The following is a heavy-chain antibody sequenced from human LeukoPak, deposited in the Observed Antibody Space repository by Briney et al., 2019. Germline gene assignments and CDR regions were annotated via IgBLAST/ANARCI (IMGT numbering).Heavy chain of an antibody. J-gene: IGHJ5*02. D-gene: IGHD2-21*02. CDR1: GGSISSYY. CDR3: ARDRCGGDCYWFDP. Sequence: SEALSLTCTVSGGSISSYYWGWIRQPPGKGLEWIGYIYYSGSTNYNPSLKSRVTISVDTSKNQFSLKLSSVTAADTAVYYCARDRCGGDCYWFDPWGQGTLVTVSS. V-gene: IGHV4-59*01. CDR2: IYYSGST.